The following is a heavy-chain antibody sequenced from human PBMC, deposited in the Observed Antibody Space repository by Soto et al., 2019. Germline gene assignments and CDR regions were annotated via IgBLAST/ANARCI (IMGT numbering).Heavy chain of an antibody. Sequence: EVQLLESGGGLAQPGGSLRLSCAASGFTFSTYAMTWVRQAPGKGLEWVSGISNNGDRTYYADSVKGRFTISRDNSKNTLFLQMNSLRAEDKAIYYCAKDVHPTKHEATAAWGQGTMVTVSS. CDR3: AKDVHPTKHEATAA. J-gene: IGHJ5*02. V-gene: IGHV3-23*01. CDR1: GFTFSTYA. CDR2: ISNNGDRT. D-gene: IGHD2-8*01.